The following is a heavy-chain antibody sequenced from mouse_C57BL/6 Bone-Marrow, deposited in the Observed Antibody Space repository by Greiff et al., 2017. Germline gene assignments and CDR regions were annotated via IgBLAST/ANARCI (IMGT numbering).Heavy chain of an antibody. CDR2: IYPGSGST. V-gene: IGHV1-55*01. J-gene: IGHJ3*01. D-gene: IGHD1-1*01. Sequence: QVQLKQPGAELVKPGASVKMSCKASGYTFTSYWITWVKQRPGQGLEWIGDIYPGSGSTNYNEKFKSKATLTVDTSSSTAYMQLSSLTSEDSAVYYCASNYGSSYEGWFAYWGQGTLVTVSA. CDR3: ASNYGSSYEGWFAY. CDR1: GYTFTSYW.